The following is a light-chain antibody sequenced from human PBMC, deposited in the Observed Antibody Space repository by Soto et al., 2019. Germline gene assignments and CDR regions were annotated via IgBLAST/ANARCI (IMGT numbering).Light chain of an antibody. V-gene: IGKV3-20*01. Sequence: EIVMTQSPATLSVSPGERATLSCRASQSVSSNLAWYQQKPGQAPRVLIYRASIRATGISDRFSGSGSGTDFTLTISRLEPEDFAAYYCQHYGASPWTFGQGTKVDIK. CDR3: QHYGASPWT. CDR1: QSVSSN. J-gene: IGKJ1*01. CDR2: RAS.